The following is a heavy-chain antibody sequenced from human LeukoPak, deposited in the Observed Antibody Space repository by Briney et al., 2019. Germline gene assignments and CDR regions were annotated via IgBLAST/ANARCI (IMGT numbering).Heavy chain of an antibody. J-gene: IGHJ5*02. V-gene: IGHV3-33*01. CDR2: IWYDGNNK. CDR1: GFTLTSCG. D-gene: IGHD1-26*01. CDR3: ARGKASSGS. Sequence: GGSLRLSCEASGFTLTSCGMHWVRQAPGKGLEWVGGIWYDGNNKYYADYVKGRFTISRDNSKNTVYLDMNSLRGEDTAVYYCARGKASSGSWGQGTLVTVSS.